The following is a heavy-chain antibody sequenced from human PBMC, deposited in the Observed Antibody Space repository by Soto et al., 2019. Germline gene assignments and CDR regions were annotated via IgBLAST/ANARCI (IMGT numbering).Heavy chain of an antibody. CDR2: ISAYNGNT. J-gene: IGHJ6*02. CDR3: ARYYDFWSGYAGYYYGMDV. D-gene: IGHD3-3*01. CDR1: GYTFTSYG. Sequence: ASVKVSCKASGYTFTSYGISWVRQAPGQGLEWMGWISAYNGNTNYAKKLQGRVTMTTDTSTSTAYMELRSLRSDDTAVYYCARYYDFWSGYAGYYYGMDVWGQGTTVTVSS. V-gene: IGHV1-18*01.